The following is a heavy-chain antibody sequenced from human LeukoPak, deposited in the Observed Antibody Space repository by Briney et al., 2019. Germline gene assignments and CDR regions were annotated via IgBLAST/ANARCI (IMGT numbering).Heavy chain of an antibody. Sequence: ASVKVSCKASGYTFTGYYMHWVRQAPGQGLEWMGWINPKSGGTNYAQKFQGRVTMTRDTSISTAYMELSRLRSDDTAVCYCAREAAAAGENYFDYWGQGTLVTVSS. D-gene: IGHD6-13*01. CDR2: INPKSGGT. J-gene: IGHJ4*02. V-gene: IGHV1-2*02. CDR1: GYTFTGYY. CDR3: AREAAAAGENYFDY.